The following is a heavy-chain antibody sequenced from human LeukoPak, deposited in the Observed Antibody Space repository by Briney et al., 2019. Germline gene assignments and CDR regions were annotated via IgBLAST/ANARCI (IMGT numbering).Heavy chain of an antibody. CDR1: GFTFDDYA. Sequence: GGSLRLSCAASGFTFDDYAMHWVRQAPGKGLEWVSGISWNSGSIGYADSVKGRFTISRDNAKNSLYLQMNSLRAEDTALYYCAKGLEYSSSGGFDYWGQGTLVTASS. D-gene: IGHD6-6*01. CDR3: AKGLEYSSSGGFDY. V-gene: IGHV3-9*01. CDR2: ISWNSGSI. J-gene: IGHJ4*02.